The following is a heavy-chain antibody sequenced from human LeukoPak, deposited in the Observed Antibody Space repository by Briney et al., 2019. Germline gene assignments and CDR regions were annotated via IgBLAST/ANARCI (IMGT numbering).Heavy chain of an antibody. CDR1: GYTFTGYY. J-gene: IGHJ6*02. Sequence: ASVKVSCKASGYTFTGYYMNWVRQAPGQGLEWMGWINPNSGGTNYAQKFQGRVTMTRDTSISTAYMELSRLRSDDTAVYYCARSASMVRGVITPSSSYYYGMDVWGQGTTVTVSS. V-gene: IGHV1-2*02. CDR2: INPNSGGT. D-gene: IGHD3-10*01. CDR3: ARSASMVRGVITPSSSYYYGMDV.